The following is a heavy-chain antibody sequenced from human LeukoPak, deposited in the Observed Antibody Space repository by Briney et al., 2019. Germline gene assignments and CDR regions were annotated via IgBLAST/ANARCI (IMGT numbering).Heavy chain of an antibody. CDR1: GGSISSCSYY. CDR3: ASEGIRDHYYYYYYMDV. V-gene: IGHV4-61*02. J-gene: IGHJ6*03. Sequence: SQTLSLTCTVSGGSISSCSYYWSWIRQPAGKGLEWIGRIYTSGSTNYNPSLRSRVTTSVDTSKNQFSLKLSSVTAADTAVYYCASEGIRDHYYYYYYMDVWGKGTTVTVSS. D-gene: IGHD1-14*01. CDR2: IYTSGST.